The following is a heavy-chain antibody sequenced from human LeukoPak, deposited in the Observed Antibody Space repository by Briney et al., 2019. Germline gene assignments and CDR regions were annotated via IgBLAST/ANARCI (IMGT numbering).Heavy chain of an antibody. CDR3: ARLPGGVVIDAGLY. CDR2: ISSSGSTI. CDR1: GFTFSSYE. V-gene: IGHV3-48*03. D-gene: IGHD2-21*01. Sequence: GGSLRLSCVASGFTFSSYEMNWVRQAPGKGLEWVSYISSSGSTIYYADSVKGRVTISRDNAKNSLYLQMNSLRAEDTAMYYCARLPGGVVIDAGLYWGQGTLVTVSS. J-gene: IGHJ4*02.